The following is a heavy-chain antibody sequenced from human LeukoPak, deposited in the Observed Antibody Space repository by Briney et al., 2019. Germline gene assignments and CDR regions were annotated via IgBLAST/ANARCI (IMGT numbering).Heavy chain of an antibody. J-gene: IGHJ3*02. Sequence: AGGSLRLSCAASGFTFSSYAMSWVRQAPGKGLEWVSAISGSGGSTYYADSVKGRFTISRDNAKNSLYLQMNSLRAEDTAVYYCARELPGDSSGYIDAFDIWGQGTMVTVSS. CDR1: GFTFSSYA. CDR2: ISGSGGST. D-gene: IGHD3-22*01. CDR3: ARELPGDSSGYIDAFDI. V-gene: IGHV3-23*01.